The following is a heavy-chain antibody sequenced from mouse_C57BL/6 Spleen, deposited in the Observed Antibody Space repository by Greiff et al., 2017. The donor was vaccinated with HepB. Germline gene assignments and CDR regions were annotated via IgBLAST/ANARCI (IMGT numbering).Heavy chain of an antibody. V-gene: IGHV1-15*01. D-gene: IGHD3-3*01. CDR1: GYTFTDYE. J-gene: IGHJ3*01. CDR3: TRGDVFAY. CDR2: IDPETGGT. Sequence: VQLHQSGAELVRPGASVTLSCKASGYTFTDYEMHWVKQTPVHGLEWIGAIDPETGGTAYNQKFKGKAILTADKSSSTAYMELRSLTSEDSAVYYCTRGDVFAYWGQGTLVTVSA.